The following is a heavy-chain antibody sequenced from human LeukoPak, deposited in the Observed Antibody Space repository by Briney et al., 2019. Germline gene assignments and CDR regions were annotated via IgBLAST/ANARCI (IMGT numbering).Heavy chain of an antibody. CDR2: ISAYNGNT. D-gene: IGHD1-26*01. J-gene: IGHJ4*02. CDR3: ATIVGATPPFDY. Sequence: ASVKVSCKASGYTFTSYGISWVRQAPGQGLEWMGWISAYNGNTNYAQKLQGRVTMTTDTSTSTAYMEPRSLRSDDTAVYYCATIVGATPPFDYWGQGTLVTVSS. CDR1: GYTFTSYG. V-gene: IGHV1-18*01.